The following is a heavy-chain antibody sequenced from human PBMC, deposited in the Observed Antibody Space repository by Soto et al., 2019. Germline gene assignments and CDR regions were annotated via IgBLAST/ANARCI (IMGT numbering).Heavy chain of an antibody. Sequence: EVHLLESGGGLVQPGGSLRLSCAASEFTFRSFGMNWVRQAPGKGLEWVSIISGSGGTTYYADSVKGRFTVSRDNSKNTLYLQMNSLRVEDTAVYYCAKVSPPMTGKEPLDFWGQGTLVTVSS. V-gene: IGHV3-23*01. D-gene: IGHD3-9*01. CDR2: ISGSGGTT. CDR1: EFTFRSFG. CDR3: AKVSPPMTGKEPLDF. J-gene: IGHJ4*02.